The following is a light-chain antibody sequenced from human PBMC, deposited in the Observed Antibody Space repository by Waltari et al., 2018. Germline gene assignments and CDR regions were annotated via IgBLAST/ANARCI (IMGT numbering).Light chain of an antibody. Sequence: QSALTQPPSASGSPGQSVTISCTGTSSDVGGFDYVSWYQQHPGKAPTLIIYDVTTRPSVVPDRFSGSKSANTASLTVSGLLAEDEADYYCCSYSGTNSNYVFGTGTKVTVL. CDR3: CSYSGTNSNYV. J-gene: IGLJ1*01. CDR2: DVT. CDR1: SSDVGGFDY. V-gene: IGLV2-8*01.